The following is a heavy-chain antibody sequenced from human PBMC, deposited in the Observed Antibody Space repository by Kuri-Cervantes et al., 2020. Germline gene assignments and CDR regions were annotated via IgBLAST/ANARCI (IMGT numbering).Heavy chain of an antibody. Sequence: GGSLRLSCAASGFTFSSYWMHWVRQAPGKGLVWVSRINSDGSSTSYADSVKGRFTISRDNAKNTLYLQMNSLRAGDTAVYYCAKSGTDWIHYYYYGMDVWGQGTTVTVSS. CDR1: GFTFSSYW. J-gene: IGHJ6*02. D-gene: IGHD2-2*03. V-gene: IGHV3-74*01. CDR3: AKSGTDWIHYYYYGMDV. CDR2: INSDGSST.